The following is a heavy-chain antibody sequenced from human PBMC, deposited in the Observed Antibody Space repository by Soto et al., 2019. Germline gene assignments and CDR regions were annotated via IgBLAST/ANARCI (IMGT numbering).Heavy chain of an antibody. Sequence: SETLSLTCTVSGGSISSSSYYWGWIRQPPGKGLEWIGSIYYSGSTYYNPSLKSRVTISVDTSNNQFSLKLSSVTAADTAVYYCAVGPPPAHEQSVASGDITIFGVAFDTWGQETQVTVSS. D-gene: IGHD3-3*01. CDR1: GGSISSSSYY. CDR3: AVGPPPAHEQSVASGDITIFGVAFDT. CDR2: IYYSGST. V-gene: IGHV4-39*01. J-gene: IGHJ5*02.